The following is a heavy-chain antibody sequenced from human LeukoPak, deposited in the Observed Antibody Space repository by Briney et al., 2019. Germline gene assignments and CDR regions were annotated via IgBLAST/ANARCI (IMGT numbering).Heavy chain of an antibody. V-gene: IGHV4-59*12. J-gene: IGHJ4*02. D-gene: IGHD1-14*01. CDR3: ARDTGGPLDY. Sequence: SETLSLTCTVSGGSISIYYWSWIRQPPGKGLEWIGYIYYSGSTNYNPSLKSRVTISVDTSKNQFSLKLSSVTAADTAVYYCARDTGGPLDYWGQGTLVTVSS. CDR1: GGSISIYY. CDR2: IYYSGST.